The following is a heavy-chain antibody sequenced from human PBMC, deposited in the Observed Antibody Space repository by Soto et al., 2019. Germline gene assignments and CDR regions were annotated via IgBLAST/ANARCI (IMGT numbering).Heavy chain of an antibody. V-gene: IGHV1-2*04. CDR2: INPNSGGT. J-gene: IGHJ4*02. CDR3: AREYSSSIDY. Sequence: ASVKGSCKASGYTFTGYYMHWVRQAPGQGLEWMGWINPNSGGTNYAQKFQGWVTMTRDTSISTAYMELSRLRSDDTAVYYCAREYSSSIDYWGQGTLVTVSS. CDR1: GYTFTGYY. D-gene: IGHD6-19*01.